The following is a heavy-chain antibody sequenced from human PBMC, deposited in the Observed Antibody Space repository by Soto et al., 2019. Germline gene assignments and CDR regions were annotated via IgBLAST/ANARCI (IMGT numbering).Heavy chain of an antibody. D-gene: IGHD1-26*01. CDR1: GFTFSSYA. J-gene: IGHJ4*02. CDR2: VDSSGRA. V-gene: IGHV3-23*01. CDR3: AKWLRSGSYYCDY. Sequence: PGGSLRLSCAASGFTFSSYAMSWVRQAPGKGPEWVSLVDSSGRAYYTDSVKGRFTVSRGNSENTVYLQMNSLRAEDTAVYYCAKWLRSGSYYCDYWGQGTLVTVSS.